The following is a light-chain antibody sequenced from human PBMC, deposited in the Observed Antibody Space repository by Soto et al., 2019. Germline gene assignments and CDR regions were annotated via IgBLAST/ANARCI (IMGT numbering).Light chain of an antibody. J-gene: IGLJ2*01. CDR3: CSYAGSSTVV. Sequence: QSALTQPASVSGSPGQSITISCTGTSSDVGSYNLVSWYQQHPGKAPKVMIYEGSKRPSGVSNRFSGSKSRNTASLTISGLQAEDEADYYCCSYAGSSTVVFGGGTKLTVL. CDR1: SSDVGSYNL. V-gene: IGLV2-23*01. CDR2: EGS.